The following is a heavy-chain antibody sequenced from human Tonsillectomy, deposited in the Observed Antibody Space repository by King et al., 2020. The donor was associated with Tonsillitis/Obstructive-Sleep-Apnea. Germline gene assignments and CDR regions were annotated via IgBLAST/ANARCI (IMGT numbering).Heavy chain of an antibody. V-gene: IGHV3-11*05. Sequence: VQLVESGGGLVKPGGSLRLSYAASGFTFSDYYMSWIRPAPGKGLEWVSYISSGSSYTNYADSVKGRFTISRDNAKNSLYLQMNSLRAEDTAVYYCATHYTNTSPFDYWGRGTLVTVSS. D-gene: IGHD2-2*02. CDR1: GFTFSDYY. CDR2: ISSGSSYT. CDR3: ATHYTNTSPFDY. J-gene: IGHJ4*02.